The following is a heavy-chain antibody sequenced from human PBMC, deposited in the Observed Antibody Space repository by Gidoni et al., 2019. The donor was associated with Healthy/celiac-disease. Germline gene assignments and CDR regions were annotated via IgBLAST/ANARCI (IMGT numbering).Heavy chain of an antibody. CDR3: ATGEGSWGSYDIRAYYFDY. D-gene: IGHD3-9*01. V-gene: IGHV1-69*02. CDR2: IIPILGIA. Sequence: QVQLVQSGAEVKKPGSSVKVSCKASGGTFSSYTISWVRQAPGQGLEWMGRIIPILGIANYAQKFQGRVTITADKSTSTAYMELSSLRSEDTAVYYCATGEGSWGSYDIRAYYFDYWGQGTLVTVSS. CDR1: GGTFSSYT. J-gene: IGHJ4*02.